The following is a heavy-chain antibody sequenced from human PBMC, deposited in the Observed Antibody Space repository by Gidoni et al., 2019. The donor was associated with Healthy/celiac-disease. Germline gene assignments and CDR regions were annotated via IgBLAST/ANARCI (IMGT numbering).Heavy chain of an antibody. J-gene: IGHJ6*03. V-gene: IGHV1-69*01. CDR3: ARGPTGTYYYYYYMDV. CDR1: GGPFSSYA. Sequence: QVHLVQSGAEVKKPGSSVKVSCKASGGPFSSYAISWVRQAPGQGLEWMGGIIPLFGTANYAQKFQGRVTITADESTSTAYMELSSLRSEDKAVYYCARGPTGTYYYYYYMDVWGKGTTVTVSS. CDR2: IIPLFGTA. D-gene: IGHD1-1*01.